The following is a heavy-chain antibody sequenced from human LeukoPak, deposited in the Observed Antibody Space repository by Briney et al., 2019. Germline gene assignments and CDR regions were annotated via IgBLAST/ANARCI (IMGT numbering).Heavy chain of an antibody. J-gene: IGHJ4*02. D-gene: IGHD3-22*01. CDR1: GGSFSGYY. Sequence: SETLSLTCAVYGGSFSGYYWSWIRQPPGKGLEWIGSIYYSGSTYYNPSLKSRVTISVDTSKNQFSLKLSSVTAADTAVYYCARWVNTNFDYWGQGTLVTVSS. CDR3: ARWVNTNFDY. CDR2: IYYSGST. V-gene: IGHV4-34*01.